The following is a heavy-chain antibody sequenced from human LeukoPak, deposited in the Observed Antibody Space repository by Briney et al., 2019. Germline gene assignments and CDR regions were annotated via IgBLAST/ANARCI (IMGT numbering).Heavy chain of an antibody. CDR2: IYSDGST. Sequence: GGSLRLSCAASGFTVTNNYMNWVCQAPGKGLEWVSVIYSDGSTFYPDSVKGRFTISRHNSKNIVYLQMNSLRTEDTAVYYCAKDLTNGWGTFDYWGQGTLVTVSS. D-gene: IGHD3-16*01. J-gene: IGHJ4*02. CDR3: AKDLTNGWGTFDY. V-gene: IGHV3-53*04. CDR1: GFTVTNNY.